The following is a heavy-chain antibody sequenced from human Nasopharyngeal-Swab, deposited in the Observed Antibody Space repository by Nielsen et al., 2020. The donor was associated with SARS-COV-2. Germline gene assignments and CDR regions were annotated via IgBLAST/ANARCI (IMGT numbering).Heavy chain of an antibody. D-gene: IGHD6-13*01. J-gene: IGHJ5*02. CDR3: ALIRGAAGS. Sequence: GGSLRLSCTGSGFNFGDFDISWVRQAPGKGLEWVGIIRKKGFGGTREYAASVTGRYTISRDDAKNSAFLQMNSLKIEDTAVYYCALIRGAAGSWGQGTLVTVHS. CDR1: GFNFGDFD. V-gene: IGHV3-49*04. CDR2: IRKKGFGGTR.